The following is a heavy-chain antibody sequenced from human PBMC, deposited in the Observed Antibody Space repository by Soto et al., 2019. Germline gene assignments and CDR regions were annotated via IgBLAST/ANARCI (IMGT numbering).Heavy chain of an antibody. CDR3: ARAKSGFSGYDLPPGYYYY. CDR2: ISAYNGNT. D-gene: IGHD5-12*01. V-gene: IGHV1-18*04. CDR1: GYTFTSDG. Sequence: ASVKVSCKASGYTFTSDGISWVRQAPGQGLEWMGWISAYNGNTNYAQKLQGRVTMTTDTSTSTAYMELRSLRSDDTAVYYCARAKSGFSGYDLPPGYYYYRAQRTPVTVS. J-gene: IGHJ4*02.